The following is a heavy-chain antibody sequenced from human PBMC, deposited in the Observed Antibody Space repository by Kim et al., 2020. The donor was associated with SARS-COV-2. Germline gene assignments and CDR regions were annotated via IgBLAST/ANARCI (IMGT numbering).Heavy chain of an antibody. D-gene: IGHD2-15*01. Sequence: SVKVSCKASGGTFSSYAISWVRQAPGQGLEWMGRIIPILGIANYAQKFQGRVTITADKSTSTAYMELSSLRSEDTAVYYCARGGVVAATFNLWDYWGQGTLVTVSS. CDR1: GGTFSSYA. CDR2: IIPILGIA. J-gene: IGHJ4*02. V-gene: IGHV1-69*04. CDR3: ARGGVVAATFNLWDY.